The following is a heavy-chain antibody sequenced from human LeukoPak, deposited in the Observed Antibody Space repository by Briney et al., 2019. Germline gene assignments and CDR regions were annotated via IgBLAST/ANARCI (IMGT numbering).Heavy chain of an antibody. J-gene: IGHJ4*02. CDR1: EYIFSTHW. CDR3: ARSYDSSGYYDY. CDR2: IYLRDFHI. V-gene: IGHV5-51*01. Sequence: GESLKISCKASEYIFSTHWIGWVRQMPGKGLEWMGIIYLRDFHIKYSPSFQGQVTISADRSINSAHLQWSSLKASDSAMYYCARSYDSSGYYDYWGQGTLVTVSS. D-gene: IGHD3-22*01.